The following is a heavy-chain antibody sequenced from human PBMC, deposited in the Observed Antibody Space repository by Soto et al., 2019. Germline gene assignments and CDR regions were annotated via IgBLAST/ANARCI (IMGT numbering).Heavy chain of an antibody. V-gene: IGHV3-30-3*01. J-gene: IGHJ4*02. D-gene: IGHD3-22*01. Sequence: QVQLVESGGGVVQPGRSLRLSCAASGFTFSSYAMHWVRQAPGKGLEWVAVISYDGSNKYYADSVKGRFTISRDNSKNTLYLQMNSLRAEDTAVYYCARDLIVVPKASGVWCQGTLVTVSS. CDR3: ARDLIVVPKASGV. CDR2: ISYDGSNK. CDR1: GFTFSSYA.